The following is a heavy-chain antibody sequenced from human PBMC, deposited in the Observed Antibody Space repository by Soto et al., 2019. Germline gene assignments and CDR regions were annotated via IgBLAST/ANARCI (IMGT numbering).Heavy chain of an antibody. CDR2: IYYSGST. V-gene: IGHV4-31*03. CDR3: ARDWRGYSYGYYYYYGMDV. Sequence: PSETLSLTCTVSGGSISSGGYYWSWIRQHPGKGLEWIGYIYYSGSTYNNPSLKSRVTISVDTSKTQFSLKLSSVTAADTAVYYCARDWRGYSYGYYYYYGMDVWGQGTTVTVSS. J-gene: IGHJ6*02. CDR1: GGSISSGGYY. D-gene: IGHD5-18*01.